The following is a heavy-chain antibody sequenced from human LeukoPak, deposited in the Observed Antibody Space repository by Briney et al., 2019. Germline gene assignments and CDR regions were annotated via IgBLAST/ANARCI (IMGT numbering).Heavy chain of an antibody. V-gene: IGHV4-34*01. J-gene: IGHJ4*02. D-gene: IGHD3-22*01. CDR3: ARGPPYYYDSSGYYCR. CDR1: GGSFSGYY. Sequence: KPSETLSLTCAVYGGSFSGYYWSWIRQPPGKGLEGIGEINHSGSTNYNPSLKSRVTISVDTTKNQFSLKLSSVTAADTAVYYCARGPPYYYDSSGYYCRWGQGTLVTVSS. CDR2: INHSGST.